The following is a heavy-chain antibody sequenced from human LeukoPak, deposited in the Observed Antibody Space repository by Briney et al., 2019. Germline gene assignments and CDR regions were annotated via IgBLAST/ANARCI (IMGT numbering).Heavy chain of an antibody. D-gene: IGHD3-22*01. CDR3: ARKVFGTYDIGGSTQYYFDY. Sequence: GESLKISCKGSGYSFPRYWIGWVRQMPGKGLEWMGIIYPGDSGDSESRYSPAFQGQVTLSVDKSISTAYLQWTSLKASDTAMYYCARKVFGTYDIGGSTQYYFDYWGQGTLVTVSS. CDR2: IYPGDSGDSES. CDR1: GYSFPRYW. J-gene: IGHJ4*02. V-gene: IGHV5-51*01.